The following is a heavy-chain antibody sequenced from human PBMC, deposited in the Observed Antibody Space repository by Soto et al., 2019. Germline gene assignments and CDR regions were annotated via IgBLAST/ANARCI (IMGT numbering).Heavy chain of an antibody. CDR2: IYYSGST. Sequence: SETLSLTCTVSGGSISSGDYYWSWIRQPPGKGLEWIGYIYYSGSTYYNPSLKSRVTISVDTSKNQFSLKLSSVTAADTAVYYCARLFYYDTSGSYYYFDYWGQGTLVTVSS. CDR1: GGSISSGDYY. V-gene: IGHV4-30-4*01. J-gene: IGHJ4*02. D-gene: IGHD3-22*01. CDR3: ARLFYYDTSGSYYYFDY.